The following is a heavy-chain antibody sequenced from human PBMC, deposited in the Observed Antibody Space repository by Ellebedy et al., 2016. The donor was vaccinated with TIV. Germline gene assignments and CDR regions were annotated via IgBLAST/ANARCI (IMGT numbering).Heavy chain of an antibody. J-gene: IGHJ4*02. Sequence: SETLSLXXTVSGGSISRSSDYWGWIRQPPGKGLDWIGIIYYSGSTYYNPSLNSRVTISIDTSKNQFSLNLSSVTAADTAVYYCARPLRSTVTTSIYFDYWGQGTLVTVSS. CDR3: ARPLRSTVTTSIYFDY. D-gene: IGHD4-17*01. CDR2: IYYSGST. V-gene: IGHV4-39*01. CDR1: GGSISRSSDY.